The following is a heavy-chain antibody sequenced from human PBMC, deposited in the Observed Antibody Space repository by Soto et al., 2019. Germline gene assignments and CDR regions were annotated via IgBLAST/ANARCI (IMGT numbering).Heavy chain of an antibody. J-gene: IGHJ4*02. CDR3: ARENSYFDY. Sequence: QIQLLQSGAEVKKPGASVKVTCKASGYTLRNFGISWVRQAPGQVREWMGWISAYNANANYAQKFQGRLTMTADTYTSTAYLELRSLRSDDPAVYYCARENSYFDYWGQGTLVTVSS. V-gene: IGHV1-18*01. CDR2: ISAYNANA. CDR1: GYTLRNFG.